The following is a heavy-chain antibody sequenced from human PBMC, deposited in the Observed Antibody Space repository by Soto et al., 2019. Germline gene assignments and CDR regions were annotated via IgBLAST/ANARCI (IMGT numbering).Heavy chain of an antibody. CDR1: GFTFSIYN. CDR2: ITGSGDYT. J-gene: IGHJ4*02. CDR3: ARRITSDFDY. D-gene: IGHD1-20*01. Sequence: EVQLLESGGGLVQPGGSLRLSCVASGFTFSIYNMNWVRQAPGKGLEWVSVITGSGDYTNYADSVKGRFTISRDNSKNTLYLQMNSLRAEDTSVYFCARRITSDFDYWVQGTLVTVSS. V-gene: IGHV3-23*01.